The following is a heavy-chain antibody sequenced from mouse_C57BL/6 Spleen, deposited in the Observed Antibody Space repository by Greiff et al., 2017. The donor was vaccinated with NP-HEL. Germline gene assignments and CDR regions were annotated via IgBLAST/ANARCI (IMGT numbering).Heavy chain of an antibody. V-gene: IGHV8-8*01. J-gene: IGHJ4*01. CDR2: IWWDDDK. Sequence: QVTLKESGPGILQPSQTLSLTCSFSGFSLSTFGMGVGWIRQPSGKGLEWLAHIWWDDDKYYNPALKSRLTISKDTSKNQLFLKIANVDTADTATYYCARTDYGSSDRYAMDYWGQGTSVTVSS. D-gene: IGHD1-1*01. CDR1: GFSLSTFGMG. CDR3: ARTDYGSSDRYAMDY.